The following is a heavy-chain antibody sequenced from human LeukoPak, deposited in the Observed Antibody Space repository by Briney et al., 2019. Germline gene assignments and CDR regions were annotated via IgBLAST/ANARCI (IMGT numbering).Heavy chain of an antibody. D-gene: IGHD2-21*01. V-gene: IGHV1-8*01. CDR1: GYTFTSFG. J-gene: IGHJ4*02. CDR3: ARVRGNCGDDCYSFDS. Sequence: ASVKVSCKASGYTFTSFGFSWVRQATGQGLEWMGWMNPNSGNSGYAQRFQGRVTVTRNTAISTAYMELSGLRSDDTAVYYCARVRGNCGDDCYSFDSWGQGTLVTVSS. CDR2: MNPNSGNS.